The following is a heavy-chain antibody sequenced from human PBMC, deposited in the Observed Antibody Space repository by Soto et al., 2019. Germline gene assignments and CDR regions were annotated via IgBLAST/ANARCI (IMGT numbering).Heavy chain of an antibody. V-gene: IGHV4-28*01. J-gene: IGHJ4*02. CDR1: GYSVSDSNW. D-gene: IGHD6-19*01. CDR3: ARKYGIPVAGTFDY. CDR2: IYNSGST. Sequence: SETLSLTXAVSGYSVSDSNWWGWIRQPPGKGLEWMGHIYNSGSTYYKSSLKGRVTMSIDTSKNQFSLRLYSVTAVDTAVYYCARKYGIPVAGTFDYWGQGILVTVSS.